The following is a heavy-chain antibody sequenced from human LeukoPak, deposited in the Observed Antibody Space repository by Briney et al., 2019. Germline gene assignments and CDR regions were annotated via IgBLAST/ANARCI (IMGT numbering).Heavy chain of an antibody. D-gene: IGHD6-13*01. J-gene: IGHJ6*04. CDR1: GFTFSSYN. CDR2: IYSGGST. CDR3: ARDISVAAAGTPGMDV. Sequence: GGSLRLSCAASGFTFSSYNMNWVRQAPGKGLEWVSVIYSGGSTYYADSVKGRFTISRDNSKNTLYLQMNSLRAEDTAVYYCARDISVAAAGTPGMDVWGKGTTVTISS. V-gene: IGHV3-66*01.